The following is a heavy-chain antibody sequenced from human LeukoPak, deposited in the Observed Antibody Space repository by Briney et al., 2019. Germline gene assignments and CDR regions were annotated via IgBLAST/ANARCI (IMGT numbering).Heavy chain of an antibody. J-gene: IGHJ3*02. CDR2: ISGSGGST. Sequence: GGSLRLSCAASGFTFTGFAMSWVRQAPGKGLEWVSAISGSGGSTYYADSVKGRFTISRDNSKNTLYLQMNSLRAEDTAVYYCARAASIAATSDAFDIWGQGTMVTVSS. CDR3: ARAASIAATSDAFDI. D-gene: IGHD6-6*01. CDR1: GFTFTGFA. V-gene: IGHV3-23*01.